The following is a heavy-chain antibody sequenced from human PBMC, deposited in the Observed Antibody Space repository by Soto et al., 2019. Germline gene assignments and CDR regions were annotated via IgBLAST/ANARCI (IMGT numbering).Heavy chain of an antibody. J-gene: IGHJ6*02. CDR3: EKDIGDIVIGPPDKAPCFQYGADV. D-gene: IGHD2-15*01. Sequence: HPGGSLRLSCAVSGFTFSTYAMSWVRQAPGKGLEWVSVIRVRSTTTYYADSVRGRFTVSRENSKNTVFLQMNNLRAEDSAVYYCEKDIGDIVIGPPDKAPCFQYGADVWGQGTTVTVSS. V-gene: IGHV3-23*01. CDR1: GFTFSTYA. CDR2: IRVRSTTT.